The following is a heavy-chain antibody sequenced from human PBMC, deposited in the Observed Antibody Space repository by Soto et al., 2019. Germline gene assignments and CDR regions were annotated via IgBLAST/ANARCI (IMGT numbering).Heavy chain of an antibody. D-gene: IGHD6-19*01. CDR1: GFTFSSYG. V-gene: IGHV3-30*18. Sequence: QVQLVESGGGVVQPGRSLRLSCAASGFTFSSYGMHWVRQAPGKGLEWVAVISYDGSNKYYADSVKGRFTISRDNSKKPLYLQMNGLRAEDTAMYYCAKGGSGGGMDVCGHGTTVTVSS. CDR2: ISYDGSNK. CDR3: AKGGSGGGMDV. J-gene: IGHJ6*01.